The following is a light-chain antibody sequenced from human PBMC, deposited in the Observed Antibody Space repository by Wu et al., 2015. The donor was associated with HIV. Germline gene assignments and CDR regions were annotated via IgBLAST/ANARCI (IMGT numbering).Light chain of an antibody. CDR1: QGISNF. CDR2: AAS. Sequence: DIQMTQSPSSLSASVGDRVTITCRASQGISNFLAWYQQKPGKPPKVLIYAASTLQSGVPSRFSGSGSGTDFTLTISSLQPEDVATYYCQQYNDWPFYSFGQGTKLEIK. CDR3: QQYNDWPFYS. V-gene: IGKV1-27*01. J-gene: IGKJ2*03.